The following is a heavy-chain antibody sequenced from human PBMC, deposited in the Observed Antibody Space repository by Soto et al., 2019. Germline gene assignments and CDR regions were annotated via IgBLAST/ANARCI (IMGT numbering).Heavy chain of an antibody. CDR2: ISYSGST. V-gene: IGHV4-39*07. Sequence: PSETLSLTCTVSGGSISSDSYYWGWIRLPPEKGLEWIASISYSGSTYYNPTLKSRLTISVDTSKSQFSLKLSSVTAADTAVYYCAREAFYYGSGSYSDLFDLWGQGTLVTVSS. J-gene: IGHJ5*02. CDR3: AREAFYYGSGSYSDLFDL. CDR1: GGSISSDSYY. D-gene: IGHD3-10*01.